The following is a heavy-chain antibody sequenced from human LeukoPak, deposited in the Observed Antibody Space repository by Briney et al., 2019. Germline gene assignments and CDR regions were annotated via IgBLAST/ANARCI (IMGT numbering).Heavy chain of an antibody. D-gene: IGHD3-10*01. J-gene: IGHJ4*02. V-gene: IGHV1-24*01. CDR3: ATDPLWFGELLSDY. CDR1: GYTLTELS. Sequence: ASVKVSCKVSGYTLTELSMHWVRRAPGKGLEWMGGFDPEDGETIYAQKFQGRVTMTEDTSTDTAYMELSSLRSEDTAVYYCATDPLWFGELLSDYWGQGTLVTVSS. CDR2: FDPEDGET.